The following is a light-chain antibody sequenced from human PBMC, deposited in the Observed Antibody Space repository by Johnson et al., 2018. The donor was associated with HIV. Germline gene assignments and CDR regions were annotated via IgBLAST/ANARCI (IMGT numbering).Light chain of an antibody. CDR3: GTWDSSLSSYV. J-gene: IGLJ1*01. CDR1: SSSIENNY. CDR2: ENN. Sequence: QSVLTQPPSVYAAPGQKVTISCSGSSSSIENNYVSWYQQLPGTAPKLLIYENNRRPSGTPDRFSGSKSGTSATLGITGLQTGDEADYYCGTWDSSLSSYVFGTGTKVTVL. V-gene: IGLV1-51*02.